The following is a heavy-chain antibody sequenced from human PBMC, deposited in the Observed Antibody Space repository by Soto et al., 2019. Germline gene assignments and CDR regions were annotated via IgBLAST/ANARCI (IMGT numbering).Heavy chain of an antibody. D-gene: IGHD6-19*01. J-gene: IGHJ4*02. V-gene: IGHV3-33*01. CDR2: IWYDGSNK. CDR3: AREGLVAGSQDF. CDR1: GFIFSNYG. Sequence: GGSLRLSCAASGFIFSNYGIHWVRQAPGKGLEWVALIWYDGSNKYYADSVKGRFIVSRDNTNNTVYLQLNSLTADDTAVYYYAREGLVAGSQDFWCPGTLVTVSS.